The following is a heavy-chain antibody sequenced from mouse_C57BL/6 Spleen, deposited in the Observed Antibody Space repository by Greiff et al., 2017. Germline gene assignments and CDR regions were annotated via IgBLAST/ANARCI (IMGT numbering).Heavy chain of an antibody. J-gene: IGHJ3*01. D-gene: IGHD2-5*01. Sequence: QVQLQQPGAELVKPGASVKLSCKASGYTFTSYWMHWVKQRPGQGLEWIGMIHPNSGSTNYNEKFKSKATLTVDKSSSTAYMQLSSLTSEDSAVYYCARSRDYSNLFAYWGQGTLVTVSA. CDR3: ARSRDYSNLFAY. CDR1: GYTFTSYW. CDR2: IHPNSGST. V-gene: IGHV1-64*01.